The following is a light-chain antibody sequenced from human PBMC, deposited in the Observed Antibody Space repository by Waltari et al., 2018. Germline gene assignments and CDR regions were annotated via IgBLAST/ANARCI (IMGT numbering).Light chain of an antibody. Sequence: EIVMTQSPATLSVSPGERATLSCGASQSVSTTLTCYQQKPGQAPRLLVYGASTRATGIPARFSGSGSGTEFTLTISSLQSADFAIYYCQQFDNWSFGQGTKLEIK. CDR3: QQFDNWS. CDR1: QSVSTT. CDR2: GAS. V-gene: IGKV3-15*01. J-gene: IGKJ2*01.